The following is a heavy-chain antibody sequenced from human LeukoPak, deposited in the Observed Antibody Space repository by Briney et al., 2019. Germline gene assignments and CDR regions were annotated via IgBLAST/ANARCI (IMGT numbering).Heavy chain of an antibody. CDR2: IIPILGIA. Sequence: SVKVSCKASGGTFSSYAISWVRQAPGQGLEWMGGIIPILGIANYAQKFQGRVTITADKSTSTAYMELSSLRSEDTAVYYCASSVGGSGYYDYWGQGTLVTVSS. CDR3: ASSVGGSGYYDY. CDR1: GGTFSSYA. D-gene: IGHD3-22*01. J-gene: IGHJ4*02. V-gene: IGHV1-69*10.